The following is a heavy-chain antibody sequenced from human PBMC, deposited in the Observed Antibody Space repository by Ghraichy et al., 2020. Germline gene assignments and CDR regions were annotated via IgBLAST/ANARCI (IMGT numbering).Heavy chain of an antibody. Sequence: GESLNISCAASGFTFSSYSMNWVRQAPGKGLEWVSYISSSSSTIYYADSVKGRFTISRDNAKNSLYLQMNSLRDEDTAVYYCARDGWGRARFVAYWGQGTLVTVSS. CDR2: ISSSSSTI. CDR1: GFTFSSYS. CDR3: ARDGWGRARFVAY. J-gene: IGHJ4*02. D-gene: IGHD1-26*01. V-gene: IGHV3-48*02.